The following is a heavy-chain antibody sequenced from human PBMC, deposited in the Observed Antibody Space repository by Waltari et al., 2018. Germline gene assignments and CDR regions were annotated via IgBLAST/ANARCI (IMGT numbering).Heavy chain of an antibody. V-gene: IGHV4-4*02. CDR3: ARTGYSSSWYPDAFDI. J-gene: IGHJ3*02. CDR1: GGSISSTNW. Sequence: QVQLQESGPGLVKPSGTLSLTCAVSGGSISSTNWWSWVRQPPGKGLAWIGEIYHSGSTNYNPSLKSRVTISVDKSKNQFSLKLSSVTAADTAVYYCARTGYSSSWYPDAFDIWGQGTMVTVSS. D-gene: IGHD6-13*01. CDR2: IYHSGST.